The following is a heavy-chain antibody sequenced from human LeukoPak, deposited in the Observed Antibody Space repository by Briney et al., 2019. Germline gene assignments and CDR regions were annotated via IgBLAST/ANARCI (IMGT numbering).Heavy chain of an antibody. CDR2: IRGSSDVI. CDR1: GFTFSSHA. J-gene: IGHJ4*02. V-gene: IGHV3-23*01. Sequence: GGSLRLSCAASGFTFSSHAMSWVRQAPGKGLEWVSLIRGSSDVIEYADSVRGRFTISRDNSKNTVSLQLNNLRAEDTALHYCAKGQSASSTFDCWGQGTLVTVSS. CDR3: AKGQSASSTFDC.